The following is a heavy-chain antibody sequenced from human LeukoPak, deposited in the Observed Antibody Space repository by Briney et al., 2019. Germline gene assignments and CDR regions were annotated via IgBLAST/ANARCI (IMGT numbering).Heavy chain of an antibody. CDR2: ISSSGSTI. CDR3: ATYCGGDCYYDY. D-gene: IGHD2-21*02. V-gene: IGHV3-48*03. CDR1: GFTFSSYE. Sequence: GGSLRLSCAASGFTFSSYEMNWVRQAPGKGLERVSYISSSGSTIYYADSVKGRFTISRDNAKNSLYLQMNSLRAEDTAVYYCATYCGGDCYYDYWGQGTLVTVSS. J-gene: IGHJ4*02.